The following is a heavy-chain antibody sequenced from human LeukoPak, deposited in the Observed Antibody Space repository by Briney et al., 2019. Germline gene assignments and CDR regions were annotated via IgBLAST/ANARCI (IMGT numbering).Heavy chain of an antibody. Sequence: SETLSLTCTVSGGSISSYYWSWIRQPPGKGLEWIGYIYYSGSTNYNPSLKSRVAISVDTSKNQFSLKLSSATAADTAVYYCARTLVFDYWGQGTLVTVSS. CDR2: IYYSGST. J-gene: IGHJ4*02. CDR1: GGSISSYY. D-gene: IGHD3-10*01. V-gene: IGHV4-59*01. CDR3: ARTLVFDY.